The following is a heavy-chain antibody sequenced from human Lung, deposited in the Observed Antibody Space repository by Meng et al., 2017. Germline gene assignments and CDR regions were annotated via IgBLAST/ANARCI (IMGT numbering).Heavy chain of an antibody. CDR2: INHSGST. J-gene: IGHJ4*02. CDR1: GGSFSDYY. D-gene: IGHD4-11*01. Sequence: QVPLQQWGDGLLKPSETLSLTCVVSGGSFSDYYWSWIRQPPGKGLEWIGEINHSGSTNHNPSLESRATISVDTSQNNLSLKLSSVTAADSAVYYCARGPTTMAHDFDYWGQGTLVTVSS. V-gene: IGHV4-34*04. CDR3: ARGPTTMAHDFDY.